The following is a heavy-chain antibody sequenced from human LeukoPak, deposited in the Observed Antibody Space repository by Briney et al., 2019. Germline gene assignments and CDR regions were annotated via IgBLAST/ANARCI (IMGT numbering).Heavy chain of an antibody. CDR1: GFTFSSYG. J-gene: IGHJ4*02. CDR3: ARHTD. V-gene: IGHV4-39*01. Sequence: PGGSLRLSCAASGFTFSSYGMHWVRQPPGKGLEWIGSIHKTGTTYYNSSLKSRLTLSVDTSKNQLSLKLSSVTAADTAVYYCARHTDWGQGILVTVSS. CDR2: IHKTGTT. D-gene: IGHD4-17*01.